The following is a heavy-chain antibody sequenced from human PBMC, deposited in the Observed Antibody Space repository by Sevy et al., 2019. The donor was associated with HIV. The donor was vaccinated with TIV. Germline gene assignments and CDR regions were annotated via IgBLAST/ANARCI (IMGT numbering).Heavy chain of an antibody. CDR1: GGTFSSYA. D-gene: IGHD3-10*01. J-gene: IGHJ6*02. Sequence: ASVKVYCKASGGTFSSYAISWVRQAPGQGLEWMGGIIPIFGTANYAQKFQGRVTITADESTSTAYMELSSLRSEDTAVYYCASDSYGGKYYYYGIDVWGQGTTVIVSS. CDR3: ASDSYGGKYYYYGIDV. V-gene: IGHV1-69*13. CDR2: IIPIFGTA.